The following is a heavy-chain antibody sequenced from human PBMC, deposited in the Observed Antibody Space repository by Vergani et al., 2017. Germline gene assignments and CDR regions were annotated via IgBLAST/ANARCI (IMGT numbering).Heavy chain of an antibody. Sequence: QAQLVQSGSAFKKPGASVQVSCKASGYSFHNYAIHWVRQAPGQGLEWMGWINPTTGNPTYARAFTGRFVFSLDTSISTAYLQIGSLQAEDTAVYFCARAKRGRLAVGATDSWGQGTLLTVSS. D-gene: IGHD6-19*01. CDR1: GYSFHNYA. CDR2: INPTTGNP. J-gene: IGHJ4*02. CDR3: ARAKRGRLAVGATDS. V-gene: IGHV7-4-1*01.